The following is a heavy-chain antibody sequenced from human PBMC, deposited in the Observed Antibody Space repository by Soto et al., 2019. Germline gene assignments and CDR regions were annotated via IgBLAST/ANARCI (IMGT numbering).Heavy chain of an antibody. Sequence: QVPLVQSGAEVKKPGASVKVSCKASGYTFTSYGISWVRQAPGQGLEWMGWISAYNGNTNYAQKLQGRVTMTTDTSTSTAYMELRSLRSDDTAVYYCARFLQPEHSSSSVDYWGQGTLVTVSS. J-gene: IGHJ4*02. CDR2: ISAYNGNT. D-gene: IGHD6-6*01. CDR1: GYTFTSYG. CDR3: ARFLQPEHSSSSVDY. V-gene: IGHV1-18*01.